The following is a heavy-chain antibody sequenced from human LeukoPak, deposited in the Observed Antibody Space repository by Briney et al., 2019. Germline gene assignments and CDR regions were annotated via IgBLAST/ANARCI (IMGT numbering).Heavy chain of an antibody. V-gene: IGHV1-18*01. CDR3: ARAGYCSSTSCYRRTLFDY. CDR2: ISAYNGNT. D-gene: IGHD2-2*01. Sequence: ASVKVSCKASGYTFTSYGISWVRQAPGQGLEWTGWISAYNGNTNYAQKLQGRVTMTTDTSTSTAYMELRSLRSDDTAVYYCARAGYCSSTSCYRRTLFDYWGQGTLVTVSS. J-gene: IGHJ4*02. CDR1: GYTFTSYG.